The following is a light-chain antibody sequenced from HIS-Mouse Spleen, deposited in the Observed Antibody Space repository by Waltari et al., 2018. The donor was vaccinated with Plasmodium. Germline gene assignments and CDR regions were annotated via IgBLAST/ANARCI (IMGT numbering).Light chain of an antibody. Sequence: EIVMTQSPATLSVSPGERATLSCRASQSVSSNLAWYQQKPGQAPRLLTYGASTRATGIPARFSGSGSGTEFTLTISSMQSEDFAVYYCQQYNNWPPEVTFGQGTKVEIK. V-gene: IGKV3-15*01. CDR3: QQYNNWPPEVT. J-gene: IGKJ1*01. CDR2: GAS. CDR1: QSVSSN.